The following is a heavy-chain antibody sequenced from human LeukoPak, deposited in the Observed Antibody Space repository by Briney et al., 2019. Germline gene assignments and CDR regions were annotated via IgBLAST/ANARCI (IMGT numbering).Heavy chain of an antibody. CDR1: GFTLSSYS. V-gene: IGHV3-48*02. D-gene: IGHD3-10*01. J-gene: IGHJ4*02. CDR3: ARAYYGLGSYYDY. CDR2: ISSSSRTI. Sequence: GGSLRLSCAASGFTLSSYSMNWVRQALGKGLEWVSYISSSSRTIYYADSVKGRFTISRDSAKNSLYLQMNSLRDEDTAVYYCARAYYGLGSYYDYWGQGTLVTVSS.